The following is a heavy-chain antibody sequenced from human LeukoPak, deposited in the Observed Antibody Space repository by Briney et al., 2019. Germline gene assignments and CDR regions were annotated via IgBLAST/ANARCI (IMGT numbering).Heavy chain of an antibody. Sequence: SVKVSCKASGGTFSSYAISWVRQAPGQGLEWMGGIIPIFGTANYAQKFQGRVTITADESTSTAYMELSSLRSEDTAVYYCARAQGDYYDSSGYYVFDYWGQGTLVTVSS. J-gene: IGHJ4*02. CDR2: IIPIFGTA. CDR1: GGTFSSYA. V-gene: IGHV1-69*13. CDR3: ARAQGDYYDSSGYYVFDY. D-gene: IGHD3-22*01.